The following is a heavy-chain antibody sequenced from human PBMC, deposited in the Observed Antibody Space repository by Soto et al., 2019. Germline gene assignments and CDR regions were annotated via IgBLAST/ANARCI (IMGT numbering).Heavy chain of an antibody. CDR1: GYTLTELS. J-gene: IGHJ4*02. D-gene: IGHD4-17*01. CDR3: ATDPLDYGDYLTGPTFDY. Sequence: ASVKVACKVSGYTLTELSMHWVRQAPGKGLEWMGGFDPEDGETIYAQKFQGRVTMTEDTSTDTAYMELSSLRSEDTAVYYCATDPLDYGDYLTGPTFDYWGQGTLVTVSS. V-gene: IGHV1-24*01. CDR2: FDPEDGET.